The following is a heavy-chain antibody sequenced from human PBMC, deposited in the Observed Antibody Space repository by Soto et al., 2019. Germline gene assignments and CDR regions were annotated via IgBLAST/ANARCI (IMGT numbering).Heavy chain of an antibody. V-gene: IGHV4-39*01. CDR1: GGSISSSSYY. J-gene: IGHJ4*02. D-gene: IGHD6-19*01. CDR3: ARQEGYMSGCQGY. Sequence: QLQLQESGPGLVKPSETLSLTCNVSGGSISSSSYYWGWIRQPPGEGLEWIGSIYYNGRTNYNPSFQSRVTISQDTSKNQFSLKMSSVTAADTAAYYCARQEGYMSGCQGYWGQGTLVTVSS. CDR2: IYYNGRT.